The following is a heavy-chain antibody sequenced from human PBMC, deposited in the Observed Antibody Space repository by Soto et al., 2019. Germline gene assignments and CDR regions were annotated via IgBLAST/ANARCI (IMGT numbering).Heavy chain of an antibody. Sequence: SETLSLTCAVYGGSFSGYYWSWIRQHPGKGLEWIGYIYYSGSTYYNPSLKSRVTISVDTSKNQFSLKLSSVTAADTAVYYCAKDRRLKKYYDSSGYYYDYYYYGMDVWGQGTTVTVSS. CDR3: AKDRRLKKYYDSSGYYYDYYYYGMDV. V-gene: IGHV4-31*11. CDR1: GGSFSGYY. D-gene: IGHD3-22*01. CDR2: IYYSGST. J-gene: IGHJ6*02.